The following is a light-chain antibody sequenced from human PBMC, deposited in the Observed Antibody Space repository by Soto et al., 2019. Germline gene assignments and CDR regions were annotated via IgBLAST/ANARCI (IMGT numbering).Light chain of an antibody. J-gene: IGLJ2*01. CDR2: DVT. V-gene: IGLV2-14*03. CDR1: SSDVGGYNL. CDR3: SSYTSSTTLVV. Sequence: QSVLTQPASVSGSPGQLITISCTGTSSDVGGYNLVSWYQHHPGKAPKLMIYDVTRRPSGVSDRFSGSKSGNTASLTISGLQAEDEADYHCSSYTSSTTLVVFGGGTQLTVL.